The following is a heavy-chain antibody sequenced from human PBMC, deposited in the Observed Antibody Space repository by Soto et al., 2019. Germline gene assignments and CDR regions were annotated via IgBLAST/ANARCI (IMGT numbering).Heavy chain of an antibody. D-gene: IGHD4-17*01. CDR3: AREYDFGDDEGVYYYYGMDV. Sequence: QVQLVQSGAEVKKPGASVKVSCKASGYTFTSYGISWVRQAPGQGLEWMGWISAYNGNTNYAQKLQGRVTMTTDTSTNTAYMELRSLTADDTAVYYCAREYDFGDDEGVYYYYGMDVWGQGTTVTVSS. CDR2: ISAYNGNT. J-gene: IGHJ6*02. CDR1: GYTFTSYG. V-gene: IGHV1-18*01.